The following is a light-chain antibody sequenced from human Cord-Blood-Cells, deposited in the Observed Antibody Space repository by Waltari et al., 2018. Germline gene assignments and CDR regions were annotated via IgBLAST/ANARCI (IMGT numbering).Light chain of an antibody. J-gene: IGLJ3*02. CDR1: SSDVGGYNY. V-gene: IGLV2-14*03. CDR2: GGS. CDR3: SSYTSSSTWV. Sequence: QSALTQPASVSGSPGQSITISCTGTSSDVGGYNYVSWYQQHPGKAPKLMIYGGSNRPSGVSNRFSGSKAGNTASLTISGLQAEDEADYYCSSYTSSSTWVFGGGTKLTVL.